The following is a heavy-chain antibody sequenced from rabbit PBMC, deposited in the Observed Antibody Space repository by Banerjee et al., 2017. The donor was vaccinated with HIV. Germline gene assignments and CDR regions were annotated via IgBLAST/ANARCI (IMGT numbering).Heavy chain of an antibody. CDR1: GFSFSNKCV. Sequence: LQESGGGLVQPEGSLTLTCTASGFSFSNKCVMCWVRQAPGKGLEWIACINTSSGNTVYANWAKGRCTISKTSSTTVTLQMTSLPAADPATYFWTRNNYVSYSGYKFPSQLDLWGQGTLVTVS. J-gene: IGHJ3*01. V-gene: IGHV1S45*01. CDR3: TRNNYVSYSGYKFPSQLDL. CDR2: INTSSGNT. D-gene: IGHD7-1*01.